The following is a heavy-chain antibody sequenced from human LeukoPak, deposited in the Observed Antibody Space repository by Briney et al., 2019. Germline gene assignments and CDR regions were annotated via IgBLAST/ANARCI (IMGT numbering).Heavy chain of an antibody. Sequence: GGSLRLSCSASGFSFSTYAMSWVRRAPGKGLEWVSTISGSGGSTYYADSVKGRFTLSRDNSKNTLYLQMNSLRAEDTAIYYGANGGDSGGYYVAHFDYWGQGTLVTVSS. CDR1: GFSFSTYA. CDR3: ANGGDSGGYYVAHFDY. D-gene: IGHD3-22*01. CDR2: ISGSGGST. J-gene: IGHJ4*02. V-gene: IGHV3-23*01.